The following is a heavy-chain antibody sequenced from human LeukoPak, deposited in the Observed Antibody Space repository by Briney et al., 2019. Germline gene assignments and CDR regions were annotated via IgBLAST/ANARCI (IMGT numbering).Heavy chain of an antibody. CDR3: ARDGYSSRRDKQNWFDP. J-gene: IGHJ5*02. Sequence: PSETLSLTCTVSGGSISSGSYYWSWIRQPAGKGLEWIGRIYTSGSTNYNPSLKSRVTISVDKSKNQFSLKLTSVTAADTAVYYCARDGYSSRRDKQNWFDPWGQGTLVTVSS. CDR1: GGSISSGSYY. D-gene: IGHD6-13*01. CDR2: IYTSGST. V-gene: IGHV4-61*02.